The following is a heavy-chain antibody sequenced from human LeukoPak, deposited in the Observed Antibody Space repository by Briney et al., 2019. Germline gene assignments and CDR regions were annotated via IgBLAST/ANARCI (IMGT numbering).Heavy chain of an antibody. J-gene: IGHJ6*02. Sequence: PGGSLRLSCAAPGFTFTSYWMHWVRQAPGKGLVWVSRINSDESTANYADSVKGRFTVSRDNAKNTLYLQMDSLRAEDTAVYYCARRLDAAMVTVSTGYYFGLDVWGQGTTVTVSS. CDR1: GFTFTSYW. CDR3: ARRLDAAMVTVSTGYYFGLDV. D-gene: IGHD5-18*01. V-gene: IGHV3-74*01. CDR2: INSDESTA.